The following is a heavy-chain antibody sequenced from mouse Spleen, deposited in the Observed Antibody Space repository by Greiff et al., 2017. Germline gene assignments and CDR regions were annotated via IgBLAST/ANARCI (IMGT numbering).Heavy chain of an antibody. J-gene: IGHJ3*01. CDR1: GYAFSSYW. CDR3: ARRGVGGFAY. D-gene: IGHD1-1*01. V-gene: IGHV1-80*01. Sequence: QVHVKQSGAELVKPGASVKISCKASGYAFSSYWMNWVKQRPGKGLEWIGQIYPGDGDTNYNGKFKGKATLTADKSSSTAYMQLSSLTSEDSAVYFCARRGVGGFAYWGQGTLVTVSA. CDR2: IYPGDGDT.